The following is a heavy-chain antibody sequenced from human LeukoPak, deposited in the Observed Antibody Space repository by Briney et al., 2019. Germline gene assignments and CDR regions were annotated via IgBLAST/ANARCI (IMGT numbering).Heavy chain of an antibody. CDR2: INQDGSEI. Sequence: GGSLRLSCAASGFTFSNYWMSWVRQAPGKGLEWLANINQDGSEIYYVDSVKGRFTISRDNGKNSLYLQINSLRADDTAVYYCARDVGGSLDYWGQGTLVTVSS. CDR1: GFTFSNYW. D-gene: IGHD1-26*01. J-gene: IGHJ4*02. CDR3: ARDVGGSLDY. V-gene: IGHV3-7*01.